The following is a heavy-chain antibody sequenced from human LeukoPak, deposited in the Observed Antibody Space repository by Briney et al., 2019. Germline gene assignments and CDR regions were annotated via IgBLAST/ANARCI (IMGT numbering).Heavy chain of an antibody. D-gene: IGHD3-3*01. CDR1: GFTFSNYA. Sequence: GGSLRLSCADSGFTFSNYAMTWFRQAPGKGLEWVSAISGSDGSTYYSDSVTGRFTISRDNSKNTMYLQMTSLRTDDTAVYDCAKAGYDFWSSYQIDLWGQGTLVTVSS. CDR2: ISGSDGST. CDR3: AKAGYDFWSSYQIDL. V-gene: IGHV3-23*01. J-gene: IGHJ5*02.